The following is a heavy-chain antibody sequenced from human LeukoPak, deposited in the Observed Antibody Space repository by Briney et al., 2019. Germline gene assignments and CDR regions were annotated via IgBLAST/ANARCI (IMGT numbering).Heavy chain of an antibody. J-gene: IGHJ4*02. D-gene: IGHD6-6*01. CDR3: AWYSRSSEAY. CDR2: IKQDGSEK. CDR1: GFTFSTSW. Sequence: GGSLKLSCAASGFTFSTSWMSWVRLAPGRGLEWVANIKQDGSEKNYVDSVKGRFTISRDNAKDLLYLQMNSLRVEDTAMYYCAWYSRSSEAYWGQGTLVTVSS. V-gene: IGHV3-7*01.